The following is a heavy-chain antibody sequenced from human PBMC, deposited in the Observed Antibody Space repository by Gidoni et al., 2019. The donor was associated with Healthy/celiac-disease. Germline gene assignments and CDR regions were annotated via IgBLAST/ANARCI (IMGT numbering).Heavy chain of an antibody. CDR2: ISSSGSTI. V-gene: IGHV3-11*01. Sequence: QVQLVASGGGLVKPGGSLRLSCAASGFTFSDYYLSWIRQAPGKGLEWVSYISSSGSTIYYADSVKGRFTISRDNAKNSLYLQMNSLRAEDTAVYYCARWGYYYGSGSYPHYYYYYMDVWGKGTTVTVSS. J-gene: IGHJ6*03. CDR3: ARWGYYYGSGSYPHYYYYYMDV. D-gene: IGHD3-10*01. CDR1: GFTFSDYY.